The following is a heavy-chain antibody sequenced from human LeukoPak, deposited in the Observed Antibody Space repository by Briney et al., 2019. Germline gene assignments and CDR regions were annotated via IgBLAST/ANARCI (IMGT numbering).Heavy chain of an antibody. V-gene: IGHV3-30*02. D-gene: IGHD6-6*01. CDR2: IRYDGSNK. Sequence: GGSLRLSCAASGFTFSSYGMHWVRQAPDKGLEWVAFIRYDGSNKYYADSVKGRFTISRDNSKNTLYLQMNSLRAEDTAVYYCASIAGYSSSHPGEAFDIWGQGTMVTVSS. CDR1: GFTFSSYG. J-gene: IGHJ3*02. CDR3: ASIAGYSSSHPGEAFDI.